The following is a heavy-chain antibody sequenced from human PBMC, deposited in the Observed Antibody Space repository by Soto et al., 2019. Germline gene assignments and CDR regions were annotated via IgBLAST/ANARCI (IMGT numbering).Heavy chain of an antibody. J-gene: IGHJ6*02. V-gene: IGHV3-73*01. CDR1: GFTFSGSA. CDR2: IRSKPNNYAT. D-gene: IGHD3-16*01. CDR3: AATMKIFGGRIIRSGIDV. Sequence: PGGSLRLSCAVSGFTFSGSAMHWVRQASGKGLEWVGRIRSKPNNYATAYAASVQGRFTISRDDSKNTAYLQINSLKTEDTAVYYCAATMKIFGGRIIRSGIDVWGQGTTVTSP.